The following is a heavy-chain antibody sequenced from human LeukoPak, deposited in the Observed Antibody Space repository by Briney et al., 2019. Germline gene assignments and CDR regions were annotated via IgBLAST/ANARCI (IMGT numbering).Heavy chain of an antibody. CDR3: AVATIKDYFDY. Sequence: PGGSLRLSCAASGFTFSSYEMNWVRQAPGKGLEGVSYISSSGSTIYYADSVKGRFTTSRDNAKNSLYLQMNSLRAEDTAVYYCAVATIKDYFDYWGQGTLVTVSS. J-gene: IGHJ4*02. CDR2: ISSSGSTI. CDR1: GFTFSSYE. D-gene: IGHD5-24*01. V-gene: IGHV3-48*03.